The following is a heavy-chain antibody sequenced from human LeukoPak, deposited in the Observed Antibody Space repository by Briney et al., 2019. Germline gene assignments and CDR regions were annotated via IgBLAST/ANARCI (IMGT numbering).Heavy chain of an antibody. CDR2: ISGSGGST. CDR3: AKDRSSSWRQHDAFDI. D-gene: IGHD6-13*01. Sequence: GGSLRLSCAASGFTFSSYAMSWVRQAPGKGLEWVSAISGSGGSTYYAGSVKGRFTISRDNSKNTLYPQMNSLRAEDTAVYYCAKDRSSSWRQHDAFDIWGRGTMVTVSS. CDR1: GFTFSSYA. V-gene: IGHV3-23*01. J-gene: IGHJ3*02.